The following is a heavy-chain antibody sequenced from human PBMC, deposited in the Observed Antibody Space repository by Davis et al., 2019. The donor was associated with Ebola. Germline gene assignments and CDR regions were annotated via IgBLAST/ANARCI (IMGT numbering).Heavy chain of an antibody. D-gene: IGHD6-13*01. CDR1: GFTFSSYD. V-gene: IGHV3-13*01. CDR3: ARALRGSSWRRSYYYGMDV. CDR2: IGTAGDT. J-gene: IGHJ6*02. Sequence: GESLKISCAASGFTFSSYDMHWVRQVTGKGLEWVSAIGTAGDTYYPGSVKGRFTISRENAKNSLYLQMNSLRAEDTAVYYCARALRGSSWRRSYYYGMDVWGQGTTVTVSS.